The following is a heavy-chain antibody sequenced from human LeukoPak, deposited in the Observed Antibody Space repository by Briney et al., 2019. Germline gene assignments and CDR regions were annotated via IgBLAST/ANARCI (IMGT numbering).Heavy chain of an antibody. CDR3: ARHVVKYYDLLTGYHNWFDP. V-gene: IGHV3-11*04. CDR1: GFTFSDYT. CDR2: ISGSGRTI. Sequence: PGGSLRLSCAASGFTFSDYTMTWIRQAPGKGLDWISYISGSGRTIYYADSVRGRLTISRDNANNSLYLELNSLRVEDTAVYYCARHVVKYYDLLTGYHNWFDPWGQGIMVTVSS. J-gene: IGHJ5*02. D-gene: IGHD3-9*01.